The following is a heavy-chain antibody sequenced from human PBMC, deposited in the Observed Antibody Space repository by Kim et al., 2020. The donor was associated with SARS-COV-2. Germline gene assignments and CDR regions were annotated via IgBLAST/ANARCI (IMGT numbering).Heavy chain of an antibody. V-gene: IGHV1-24*01. CDR1: GYTLTELS. Sequence: ASVKVSCKVSGYTLTELSMHWVRQAPGKGLEWMGGFDPEDGETIYAQKFQGRVTMTEDTSTDTAYMELSSLRSEDTAVYYCATSPDYYDSSGPSLCFDYWGQGTLVTVSS. CDR3: ATSPDYYDSSGPSLCFDY. D-gene: IGHD3-22*01. J-gene: IGHJ4*02. CDR2: FDPEDGET.